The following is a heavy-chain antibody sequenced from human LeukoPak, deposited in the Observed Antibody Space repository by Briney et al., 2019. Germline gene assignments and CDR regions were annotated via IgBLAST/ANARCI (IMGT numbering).Heavy chain of an antibody. D-gene: IGHD2-15*01. CDR1: GYTFTGYY. CDR3: ARGYCSGGTCYLVENWFDP. Sequence: ASVKVSCKASGYTFTGYYMYWVRQAPGQGLEWMGRINPNSGGTDYAQNFQGRVTMTRDTSISTAYMELSRLRSDDTAAYYCARGYCSGGTCYLVENWFDPWGQGTLVTVSS. V-gene: IGHV1-2*06. CDR2: INPNSGGT. J-gene: IGHJ5*02.